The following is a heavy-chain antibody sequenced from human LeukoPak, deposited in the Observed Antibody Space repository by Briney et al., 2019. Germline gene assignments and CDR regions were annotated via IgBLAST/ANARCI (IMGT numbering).Heavy chain of an antibody. Sequence: GRSLRLSCAASGFTFSRYSTHWVRQAPGKGPEWVAVISNDGSNKDYADSVKGRFTISRDNSKNTLYLQMNTLRAEDTAVYYCASGGVVINFDFWGQGTLVTVSS. D-gene: IGHD3-22*01. CDR3: ASGGVVINFDF. J-gene: IGHJ4*02. V-gene: IGHV3-30*04. CDR1: GFTFSRYS. CDR2: ISNDGSNK.